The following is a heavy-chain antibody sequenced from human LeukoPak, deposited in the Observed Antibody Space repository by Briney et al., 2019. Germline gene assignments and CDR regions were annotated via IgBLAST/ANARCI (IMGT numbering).Heavy chain of an antibody. D-gene: IGHD6-19*01. CDR2: ISGTSGGT. CDR1: GFIFSSYA. CDR3: AKRSGGSGGFFDY. V-gene: IGHV3-23*01. Sequence: PGGPLRLSCAASGFIFSSYAMSWVRQAPGTGLEWVSAISGTSGGTFYADSVKGRFTISRDTSKNTLYLQMSSLRAEDTAVYYCAKRSGGSGGFFDYWGQGTLVTVSS. J-gene: IGHJ4*02.